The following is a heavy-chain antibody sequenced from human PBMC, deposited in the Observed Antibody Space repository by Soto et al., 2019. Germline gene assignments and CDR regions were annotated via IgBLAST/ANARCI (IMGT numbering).Heavy chain of an antibody. CDR1: GFTFSSYS. CDR3: ARDRYCSGGSCYTYYFDY. CDR2: ISSSSSYI. J-gene: IGHJ4*02. Sequence: EVQLVESGGGLVQPGGSLRLSCAASGFTFSSYSMNWVRQAPGKGLEWVSSISSSSSYIYYADSVKGRFTISRDNAKNSLYLQMNSLRAEDTAVYYCARDRYCSGGSCYTYYFDYWGQGTLVTVSS. D-gene: IGHD2-15*01. V-gene: IGHV3-21*01.